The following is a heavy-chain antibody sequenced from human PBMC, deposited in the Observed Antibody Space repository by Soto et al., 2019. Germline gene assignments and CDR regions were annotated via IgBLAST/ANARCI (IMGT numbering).Heavy chain of an antibody. D-gene: IGHD3-16*01. CDR3: ARVEYTYNYRGLDY. Sequence: QVQLQQWGTGLLKPSETLSLTCAVYGGSFRGYYWTWIRQPPGKGLEWIGEIDYSGSTNYNPSLKSGFTISVDTSKNQFSLKLASVTAADTAVYYCARVEYTYNYRGLDYWGQGTRVTVSS. J-gene: IGHJ4*02. CDR2: IDYSGST. CDR1: GGSFRGYY. V-gene: IGHV4-34*01.